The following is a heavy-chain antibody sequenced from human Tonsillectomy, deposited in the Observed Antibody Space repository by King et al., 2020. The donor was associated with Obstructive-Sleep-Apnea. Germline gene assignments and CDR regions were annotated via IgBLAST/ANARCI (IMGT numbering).Heavy chain of an antibody. CDR2: INPHDSHT. V-gene: IGHV5-10-1*01. CDR1: GYSFTSYW. D-gene: IGHD2-21*01. Sequence: QLVQSGAEVKKPGESLTISCKASGYSFTSYWISWVRQMPGKGLEWMGRINPHDSHTKYSPSLQGHVSISVDKSSSTAYLQWSSLKASDTAIYYCAIIPSHDSFDIWGQETIVTVSS. J-gene: IGHJ3*02. CDR3: AIIPSHDSFDI.